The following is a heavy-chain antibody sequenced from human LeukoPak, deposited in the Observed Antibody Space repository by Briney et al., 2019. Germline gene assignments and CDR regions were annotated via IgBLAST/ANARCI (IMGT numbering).Heavy chain of an antibody. V-gene: IGHV1-24*01. J-gene: IGHJ4*02. CDR3: ATVSRGYYDSSGYPFDY. Sequence: GASVKVSCKVSGYTLTELAMHWVRQAPGKGIEWMGGFDSEDGETIYAQKFQGRVTMTEDTSTDTAYMGLSSLRSEDTAVYYCATVSRGYYDSSGYPFDYWGQGTLVTVSS. CDR2: FDSEDGET. D-gene: IGHD3-22*01. CDR1: GYTLTELA.